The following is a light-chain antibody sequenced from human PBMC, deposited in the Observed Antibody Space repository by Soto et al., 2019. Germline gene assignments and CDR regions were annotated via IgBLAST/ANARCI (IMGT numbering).Light chain of an antibody. CDR3: QQYGSSPRT. J-gene: IGKJ1*01. CDR1: QSVSSSD. Sequence: EIVLTQSPGTLSLSPGERATLSCRASQSVSSSDLAWYQQKPGQAPRLLIYGASSRATGIPDRFSGSGSGTDFTLTISRLEPKDFAVYYCQQYGSSPRTFGQGTKVEIK. V-gene: IGKV3-20*01. CDR2: GAS.